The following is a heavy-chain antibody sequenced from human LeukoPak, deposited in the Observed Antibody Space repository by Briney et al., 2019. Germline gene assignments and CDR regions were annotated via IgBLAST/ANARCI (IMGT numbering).Heavy chain of an antibody. Sequence: GGSLRLSCAASGFSFSSFGMHWVRQAPGKGLEWVAFVRYDGNNKYYADSVKGRFTISRDNSKSTLYLQMDSLRAEDTAVYYCAKDTAAAKYYFDYGGLGTLVTVSS. V-gene: IGHV3-30*02. CDR3: AKDTAAAKYYFDY. CDR2: VRYDGNNK. D-gene: IGHD6-13*01. J-gene: IGHJ4*02. CDR1: GFSFSSFG.